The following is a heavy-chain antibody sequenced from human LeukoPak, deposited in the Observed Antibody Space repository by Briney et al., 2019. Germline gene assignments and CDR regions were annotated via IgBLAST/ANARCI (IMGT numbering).Heavy chain of an antibody. Sequence: GGSLRLSCAASGFTFSSYEMNWVRQAPGKGLEWVSYISSSGSTIYYADSVKGRFTISRDNAKNSLYLQMNSLGAEDTAVYYCAREGDGYNLYFDYWGQGTLVTVSS. V-gene: IGHV3-48*03. CDR2: ISSSGSTI. J-gene: IGHJ4*02. CDR1: GFTFSSYE. CDR3: AREGDGYNLYFDY. D-gene: IGHD5-24*01.